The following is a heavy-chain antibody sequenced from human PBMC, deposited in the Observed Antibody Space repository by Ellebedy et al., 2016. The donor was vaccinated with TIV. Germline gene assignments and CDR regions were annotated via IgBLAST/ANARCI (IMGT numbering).Heavy chain of an antibody. V-gene: IGHV3-7*01. CDR3: ARDLRGGSYGVD. CDR1: GFTFTNFW. D-gene: IGHD3-16*01. Sequence: PGGSLRLSCAASGFTFTNFWMSWVRQAPGKGLELVANIKQDGREKYYVDSVKGRFTISRDNAKNSVYLQMNSLRAEDTAVYYCARDLRGGSYGVDWGQGTLVTVSS. CDR2: IKQDGREK. J-gene: IGHJ4*02.